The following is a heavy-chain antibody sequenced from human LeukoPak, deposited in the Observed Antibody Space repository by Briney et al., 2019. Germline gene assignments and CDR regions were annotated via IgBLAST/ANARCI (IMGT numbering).Heavy chain of an antibody. V-gene: IGHV3-23*01. CDR1: GFTFSSYA. D-gene: IGHD3-10*01. CDR3: ARAYYGSGGPPFDY. Sequence: GGSLRLSCAASGFTFSSYAMSWVRQAPGKGLEWVSAISGSGGSTYYADSVKGRFTISRDNAKNSLYLQMNSLRAEDTAVYYCARAYYGSGGPPFDYWGQGTLVTVSS. J-gene: IGHJ4*02. CDR2: ISGSGGST.